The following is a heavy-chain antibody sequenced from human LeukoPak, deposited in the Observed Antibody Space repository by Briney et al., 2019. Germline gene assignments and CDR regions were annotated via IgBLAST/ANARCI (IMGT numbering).Heavy chain of an antibody. CDR1: GGSISSSSYY. V-gene: IGHV4-39*01. CDR3: ARQGPFMVHSNLDY. J-gene: IGHJ4*02. CDR2: IYYSGST. D-gene: IGHD3-10*01. Sequence: SSETLSLTCTVSGGSISSSSYYWGWIRQPPGKGLEWIGSIYYSGSTYYNPSLKSRVTISVDTSKNQFSLKLSSVTAADTAVYYCARQGPFMVHSNLDYWGQGTLVTVSS.